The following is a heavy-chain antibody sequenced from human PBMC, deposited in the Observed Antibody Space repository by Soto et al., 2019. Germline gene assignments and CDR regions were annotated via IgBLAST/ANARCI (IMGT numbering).Heavy chain of an antibody. J-gene: IGHJ2*01. CDR2: INWNGGSK. CDR1: GFTFDEYA. CDR3: VRDRHLRYYDEQGADL. V-gene: IGHV3-20*04. D-gene: IGHD3-9*01. Sequence: PGGSLRLSCAASGFTFDEYALTWVRQAPGKGLEWVAGINWNGGSKGYADSVKGRFTISRDNAKNSLYLQMNYLRAEDTAFYYCVRDRHLRYYDEQGADLWGRGTLVTVSS.